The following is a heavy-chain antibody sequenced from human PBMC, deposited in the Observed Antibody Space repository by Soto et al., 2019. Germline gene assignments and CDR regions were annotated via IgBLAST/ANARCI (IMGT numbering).Heavy chain of an antibody. CDR2: IYYSGST. CDR1: GGSITSYY. V-gene: IGHV4-59*12. CDR3: ARDYFDSSDYTTNWFDP. J-gene: IGHJ5*02. Sequence: PSETLSLTCTVSGGSITSYYWSWIRQPPGKGLEWIGYIYYSGSTNYNPSLKSRVTISVDTSKNQFSLKLTSVTAADTALYYCARDYFDSSDYTTNWFDPWGQGTLVTVSS. D-gene: IGHD3-22*01.